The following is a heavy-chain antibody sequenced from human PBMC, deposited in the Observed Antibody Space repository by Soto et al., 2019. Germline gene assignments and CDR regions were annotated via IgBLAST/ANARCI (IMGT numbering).Heavy chain of an antibody. CDR3: ARDVVDRQYYDFWRGYFHGYYYGMDV. V-gene: IGHV3-21*01. CDR1: GFTFSSYS. CDR2: ISSSSSYI. J-gene: IGHJ6*02. D-gene: IGHD3-3*01. Sequence: GGSLRLSCAASGFTFSSYSMNWVRQAPGKGLEWVSSISSSSSYIYYADSVKGRFTISRDNAKNSLYLQMNSLRAEDTAVYYCARDVVDRQYYDFWRGYFHGYYYGMDVWGQGTTVTVSS.